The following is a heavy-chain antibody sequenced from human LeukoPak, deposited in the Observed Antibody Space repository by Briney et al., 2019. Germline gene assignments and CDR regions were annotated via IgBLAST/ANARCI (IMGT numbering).Heavy chain of an antibody. CDR1: GFTFSNSD. CDR3: AKSRAIDH. CDR2: ISPRGTST. D-gene: IGHD2-21*01. J-gene: IGHJ4*02. V-gene: IGHV3-23*01. Sequence: GGSLRLSCAASGFTFSNSDMTSVRQAPGKGLEWLSLISPRGTSTYYADSVKGRFTISRDNFKDMLFLQMNSLRAEDTAVYYCAKSRAIDHWGQGTLVIVSS.